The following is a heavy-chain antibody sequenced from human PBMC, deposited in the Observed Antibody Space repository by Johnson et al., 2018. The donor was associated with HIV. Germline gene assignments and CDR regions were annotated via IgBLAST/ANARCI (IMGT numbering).Heavy chain of an antibody. V-gene: IGHV3-30*04. CDR1: GFTFSSYA. CDR2: ISYDGSNK. CDR3: ATRQGLTMIVDAFDI. J-gene: IGHJ3*02. Sequence: QVQLVESVGGVVQPGRSLRLSCAASGFTFSSYAMHWVRQAPGKGLEWVAVISYDGSNKYYADSVKGRFTISRDNSKNTLYLQMNSLRAEDTAVYYCATRQGLTMIVDAFDILGQGTMVTVSS. D-gene: IGHD3-22*01.